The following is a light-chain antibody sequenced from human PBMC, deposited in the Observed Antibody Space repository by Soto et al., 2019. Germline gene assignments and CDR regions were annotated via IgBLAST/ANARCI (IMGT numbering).Light chain of an antibody. CDR2: WAS. CDR3: QQYYSTPYT. V-gene: IGKV4-1*01. J-gene: IGKJ2*01. CDR1: QSVLFSSNNKNY. Sequence: DIVLTQSPDSLPVSLGERATINCKSSQSVLFSSNNKNYLAWYQHKPGQPPKLLIYWASTRESGVPDRFSGSGSGTDFTLTISSLQSEDVAVYYCQQYYSTPYTFGQGTQLEIK.